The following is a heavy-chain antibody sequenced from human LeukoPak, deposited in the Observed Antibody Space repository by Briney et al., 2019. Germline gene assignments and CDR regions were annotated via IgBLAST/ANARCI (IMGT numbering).Heavy chain of an antibody. Sequence: PGGSLRLSCAASGFTFSSYAMNWVCEAPGERLEWGSYISSIGGAIYYADSVKGRFTISRDNAKNSLYLQMNSLRAEDTAVYYCAELGITMIGGVWGKGATVTISS. J-gene: IGHJ6*04. CDR1: GFTFSSYA. V-gene: IGHV3-48*03. CDR3: AELGITMIGGV. D-gene: IGHD3-10*02. CDR2: ISSIGGAI.